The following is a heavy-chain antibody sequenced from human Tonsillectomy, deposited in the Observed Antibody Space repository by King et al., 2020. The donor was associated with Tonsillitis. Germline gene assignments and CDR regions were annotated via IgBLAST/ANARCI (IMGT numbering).Heavy chain of an antibody. CDR3: AKDLLVWHPMGAFHI. Sequence: QVQLVESGGGVVQPGRSLRLSCAASGFPFSSYGMHWVRQAPGKGLEWVAVISYDDSNKYYADSVKGRFTISRDYSKDTLYLQMSSLRAEDTAVYYCAKDLLVWHPMGAFHIWGQGTMVTVSS. CDR2: ISYDDSNK. J-gene: IGHJ3*02. CDR1: GFPFSSYG. D-gene: IGHD6-13*01. V-gene: IGHV3-30*18.